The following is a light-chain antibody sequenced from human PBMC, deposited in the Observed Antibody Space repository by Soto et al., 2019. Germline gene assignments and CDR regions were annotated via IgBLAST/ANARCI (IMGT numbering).Light chain of an antibody. V-gene: IGLV1-44*01. Sequence: QSALTQPPSASGTPGQTVTISCSGSSSNIGANTVNWFQHLPGTAPKLLIYSNNQRPSGVPDRVSGSKSGTSVTLAISGLQSEDEADYYCAAWDARLDGVVFGGGTKLTVL. CDR2: SNN. J-gene: IGLJ3*02. CDR1: SSNIGANT. CDR3: AAWDARLDGVV.